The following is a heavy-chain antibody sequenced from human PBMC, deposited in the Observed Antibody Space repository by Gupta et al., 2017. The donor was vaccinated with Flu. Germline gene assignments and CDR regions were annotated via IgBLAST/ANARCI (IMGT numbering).Heavy chain of an antibody. CDR3: SPHWGHLEPLPDRFDP. CDR2: IDHSGTIT. Sequence: YAMRWVRQAPGKGPQWFSTIDHSGTITVYANSVKGRFIISRDNSKNILFLQLNNLRIDDTALYYCSPHWGHLEPLPDRFDPWGQGSLVTVSS. D-gene: IGHD3-16*01. V-gene: IGHV3-23*01. J-gene: IGHJ5*02. CDR1: YA.